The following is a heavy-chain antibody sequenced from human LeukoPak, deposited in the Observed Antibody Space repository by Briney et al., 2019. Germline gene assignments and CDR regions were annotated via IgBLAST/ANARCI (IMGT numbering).Heavy chain of an antibody. J-gene: IGHJ4*02. Sequence: GGSLRLSCAASGFTFSSYAMSWVRQAPGKGLEWVSGITGSGGNTHYAESVKGRFTISRDNSKNTLYLQMNSLRAEDTAVYYCARDQATGIVVVPAATNWGQGTLVTVSS. V-gene: IGHV3-23*01. CDR1: GFTFSSYA. D-gene: IGHD2-2*01. CDR2: ITGSGGNT. CDR3: ARDQATGIVVVPAATN.